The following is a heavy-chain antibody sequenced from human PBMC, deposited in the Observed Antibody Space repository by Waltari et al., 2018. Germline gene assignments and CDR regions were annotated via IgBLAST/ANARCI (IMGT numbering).Heavy chain of an antibody. Sequence: QVQLVQSGAEVKKPGSSVKVSCKASGGTFSSYAISWVRQAPGQGLGWMGGIIPSFGPANSAQKFQGRVTITADESTSTAYMELSSLRSEDTAVYYCARDAYYGSGSYLGRFDPWGQGTLVTVSS. CDR1: GGTFSSYA. J-gene: IGHJ5*02. CDR3: ARDAYYGSGSYLGRFDP. V-gene: IGHV1-69*01. CDR2: IIPSFGPA. D-gene: IGHD3-10*01.